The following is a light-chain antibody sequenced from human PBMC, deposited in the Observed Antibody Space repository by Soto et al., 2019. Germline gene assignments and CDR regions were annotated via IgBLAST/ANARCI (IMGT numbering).Light chain of an antibody. CDR2: EVS. Sequence: QSALTQPPSASGSPGQSVTISCIGTSSDVGGYNYVSWYQQHPGKAPKLMIYEVSKRPSGVPDRFSGSKSGNTASLTVSGLQAEDEVDYYCSSYAASNSLGVFGGGTKVTVL. CDR1: SSDVGGYNY. CDR3: SSYAASNSLGV. J-gene: IGLJ2*01. V-gene: IGLV2-8*01.